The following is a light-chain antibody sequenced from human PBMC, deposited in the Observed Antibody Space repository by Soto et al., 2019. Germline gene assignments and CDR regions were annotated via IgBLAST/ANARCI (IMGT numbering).Light chain of an antibody. CDR2: AAS. Sequence: EIVLTQSPGTLSLSPGERATLSCRASQSINNRYLAGYQQKPGQAPRLLIYAASSRATGIPDRFSGSGSGTAFTLTHSRLEPEDFAVYYCQQSGSSPGITFGPGTKVDIK. CDR1: QSINNRY. CDR3: QQSGSSPGIT. J-gene: IGKJ3*01. V-gene: IGKV3-20*01.